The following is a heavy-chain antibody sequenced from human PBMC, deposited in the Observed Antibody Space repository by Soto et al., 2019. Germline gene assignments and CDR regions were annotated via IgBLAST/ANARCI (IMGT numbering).Heavy chain of an antibody. CDR1: GGSFSGYY. Sequence: SETLSLTCAVYGGSFSGYYWSWIRQPPGKGLEWIGEINHSGSTNYNPSLKSRVTISVDTSKNQFSLKLSSVTAADTAVYYCARRSEYSSSSRTLKRVGKVNWFDPWGQGTLVTVSS. D-gene: IGHD6-6*01. V-gene: IGHV4-34*01. J-gene: IGHJ5*02. CDR3: ARRSEYSSSSRTLKRVGKVNWFDP. CDR2: INHSGST.